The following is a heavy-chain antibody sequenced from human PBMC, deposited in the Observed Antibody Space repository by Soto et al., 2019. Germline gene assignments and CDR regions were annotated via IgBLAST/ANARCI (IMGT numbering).Heavy chain of an antibody. Sequence: QVQLVESGGGVVQPGRSLRLSCAASGFTFSSYGMHWVRQAPGKGLEWVAVISYDGSNKYYADSVKGRFTISRDNSKNTLYLQMNSLRAEDTAVYYGAKEHSSGWYLRGRRAYFDYWGQGTLVTVSS. CDR2: ISYDGSNK. D-gene: IGHD6-19*01. J-gene: IGHJ4*02. CDR1: GFTFSSYG. CDR3: AKEHSSGWYLRGRRAYFDY. V-gene: IGHV3-30*18.